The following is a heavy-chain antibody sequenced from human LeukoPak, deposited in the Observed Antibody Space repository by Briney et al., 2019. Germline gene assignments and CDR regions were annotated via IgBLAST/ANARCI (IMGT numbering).Heavy chain of an antibody. Sequence: ASVKVPCKASGYTFTGYYMNWVRQAPGQGLEWLGRINPNTGGTNFAQSFQGRVTMTRDTSITTAYMELSRLRSDDTALYYCARVGDGLNDAFDIWGQETMVTVSS. CDR2: INPNTGGT. V-gene: IGHV1-2*06. CDR1: GYTFTGYY. CDR3: ARVGDGLNDAFDI. J-gene: IGHJ3*02. D-gene: IGHD5-24*01.